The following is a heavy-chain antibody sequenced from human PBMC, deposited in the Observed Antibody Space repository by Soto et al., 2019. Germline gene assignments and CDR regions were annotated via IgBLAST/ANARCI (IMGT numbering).Heavy chain of an antibody. Sequence: ASVKVSCKASGYTFTSYYMHWVRQAPGQGLEWMGIINPSGGSTSYAQKFQGRVTISVDTSKNQFSLKLSSVTAADTAVYYCARFGWDDFWSGYPVWGQGTLVTVSS. J-gene: IGHJ4*02. D-gene: IGHD3-3*01. CDR2: INPSGGST. V-gene: IGHV1-46*01. CDR3: ARFGWDDFWSGYPV. CDR1: GYTFTSYY.